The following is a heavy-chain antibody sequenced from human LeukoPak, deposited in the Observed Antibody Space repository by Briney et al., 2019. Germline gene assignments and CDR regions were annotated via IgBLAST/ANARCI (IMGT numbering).Heavy chain of an antibody. J-gene: IGHJ5*02. V-gene: IGHV3-23*01. CDR1: GFTFSSYG. CDR2: INGNGGST. D-gene: IGHD2/OR15-2a*01. CDR3: AKKHSTGLDP. Sequence: GGSLRLSCAASGFTFSSYGMSWVRQAPAKGLEWVSSINGNGGSTYYADSVKGRFTISRDNSKNTLYLQMNSLRAEDTAVYYCAKKHSTGLDPWGQGTLVTVSS.